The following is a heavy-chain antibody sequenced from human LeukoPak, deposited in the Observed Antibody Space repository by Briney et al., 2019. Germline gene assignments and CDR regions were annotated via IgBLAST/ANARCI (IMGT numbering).Heavy chain of an antibody. D-gene: IGHD3-22*01. CDR3: AREIRYYYDSSGYNDY. Sequence: SETLSLTCTVSGYSISSGYYWAWIRQPPGQGLEWIGTVYHSGSTSYNAALKSRVTISVDTSKNQFSLKLSSVTAADTAVYYCAREIRYYYDSSGYNDYWGQGTLVTVSS. J-gene: IGHJ4*02. CDR2: VYHSGST. V-gene: IGHV4-38-2*02. CDR1: GYSISSGYY.